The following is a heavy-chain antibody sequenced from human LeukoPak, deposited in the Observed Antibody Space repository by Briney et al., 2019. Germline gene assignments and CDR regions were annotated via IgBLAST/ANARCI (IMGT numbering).Heavy chain of an antibody. CDR1: GGSISSSNYY. CDR2: IYYSGST. V-gene: IGHV4-39*01. Sequence: PSETLSLTCTVSGGSISSSNYYWGWIRQPPGKGLEWIGTIYYSGSTYYNPSLKTRVNISVDTSKNQFSLNLTSVTAADTAVYFCARLELGLGLYYFDNWGQGTLVTVSS. J-gene: IGHJ4*02. D-gene: IGHD1-7*01. CDR3: ARLELGLGLYYFDN.